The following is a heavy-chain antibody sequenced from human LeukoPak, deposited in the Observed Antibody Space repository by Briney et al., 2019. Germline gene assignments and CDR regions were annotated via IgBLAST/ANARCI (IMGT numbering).Heavy chain of an antibody. V-gene: IGHV4-34*01. Sequence: SETLSLTCAVYGGSLSGYYSRWIRRPPGKGREWIGEINHSGSTNYNPSLKSRVTISVDTSKHQFSLKLSSVTAADRAVYYCARGWVVGANTFDCWGQGTLVTVSS. CDR3: ARGWVVGANTFDC. D-gene: IGHD2-15*01. J-gene: IGHJ4*02. CDR1: GGSLSGYY. CDR2: INHSGST.